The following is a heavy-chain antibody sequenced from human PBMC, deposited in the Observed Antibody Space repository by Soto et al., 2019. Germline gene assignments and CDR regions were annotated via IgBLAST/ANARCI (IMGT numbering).Heavy chain of an antibody. V-gene: IGHV4-59*01. CDR2: IYYSGST. Sequence: PSETLSLTCTVSGGSISSYYWSWIRQPPGKGLEWIGYIYYSGSTNYNPSLKSRVTISVDTSKNQFSLKLSSVTAADTAVYYCARDKDRSTHAFDIWGQGTMVTVSS. CDR1: GGSISSYY. CDR3: ARDKDRSTHAFDI. J-gene: IGHJ3*02.